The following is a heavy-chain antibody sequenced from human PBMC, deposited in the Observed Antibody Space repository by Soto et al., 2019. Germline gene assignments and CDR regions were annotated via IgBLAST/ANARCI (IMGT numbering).Heavy chain of an antibody. Sequence: GGSLRLSCAASGFTFSSYSMNWVRQAPGKGLEWVSSISSSSSYIYYADSVKGRFTISRDNAKNSLYLQMNSLRAEDTAVYYCARDTYGDYEYYYYGMDVWGQGTTVTVSS. V-gene: IGHV3-21*01. CDR3: ARDTYGDYEYYYYGMDV. CDR1: GFTFSSYS. CDR2: ISSSSSYI. J-gene: IGHJ6*02. D-gene: IGHD4-17*01.